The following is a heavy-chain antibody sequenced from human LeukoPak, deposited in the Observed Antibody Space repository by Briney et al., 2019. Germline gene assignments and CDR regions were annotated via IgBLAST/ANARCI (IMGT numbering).Heavy chain of an antibody. CDR2: IYYSGST. D-gene: IGHD3-10*01. J-gene: IGHJ4*02. Sequence: PSETLSLTCTVSGGSISSYYWSWSRQPPGKGLEWIGYIYYSGSTNYNPSLKSRVTISVDTSKNQFSLKLSSVTAADTAVYYCARSMHYYGSGSYLPPHFDYWGQGTLVTVSS. CDR1: GGSISSYY. V-gene: IGHV4-59*01. CDR3: ARSMHYYGSGSYLPPHFDY.